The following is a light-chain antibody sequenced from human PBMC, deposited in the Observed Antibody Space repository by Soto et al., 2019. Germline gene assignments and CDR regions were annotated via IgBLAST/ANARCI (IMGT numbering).Light chain of an antibody. CDR2: EVN. Sequence: QSALTQPPSASGSPGQSVTISCTGTSSDVGDYNYVSWYQQHPGKAPKLIIYEVNKRPSGVPDRFSGSKSGNTASLTVSGLQADDKADYYCSSYAGSNTFLFGGGAKVTVL. V-gene: IGLV2-8*01. J-gene: IGLJ3*02. CDR1: SSDVGDYNY. CDR3: SSYAGSNTFL.